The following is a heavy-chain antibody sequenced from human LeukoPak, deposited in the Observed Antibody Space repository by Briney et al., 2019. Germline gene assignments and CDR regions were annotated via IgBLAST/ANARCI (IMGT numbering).Heavy chain of an antibody. CDR2: INPNSGGT. D-gene: IGHD4-17*01. CDR3: ARTVTTSSYYFDY. CDR1: GYTFTDYS. V-gene: IGHV1-2*04. J-gene: IGHJ4*02. Sequence: ASVKVSCKASGYTFTDYSLHWVRQAPGQGLEWMGWINPNSGGTNYAQKFQGWVTMTRDTSISTAYMELSRLTSDDTAVYYCARTVTTSSYYFDYWGQGTLVTVSS.